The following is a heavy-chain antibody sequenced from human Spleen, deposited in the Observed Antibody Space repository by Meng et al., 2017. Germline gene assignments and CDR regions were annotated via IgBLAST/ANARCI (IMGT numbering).Heavy chain of an antibody. Sequence: EVQLVESGGGPVKPGGSLWLSCAASGFTFSSYSMNWVRQAPGKGLEWVSSISSSSIYADSVKGRFTISRDNAKNSVYLQMNSLRAEDTAVYYCARGRVVVSATPSDYWGQGTLVTVSS. D-gene: IGHD2-15*01. V-gene: IGHV3-21*01. J-gene: IGHJ4*02. CDR3: ARGRVVVSATPSDY. CDR1: GFTFSSYS. CDR2: ISSSSI.